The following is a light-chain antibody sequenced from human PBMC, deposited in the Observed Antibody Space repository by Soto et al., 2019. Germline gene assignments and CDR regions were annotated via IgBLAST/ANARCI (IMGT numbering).Light chain of an antibody. Sequence: QSALTQPASVSGSPGQSITISCTGTSSDVGDHNSVSWYQQQPGKAPKLMIYAVSNRPSGVSNRFSGSKSGNTASLTISGLQAEDEADYYCSSYTTSTTGIFGGGTKLTVL. J-gene: IGLJ2*01. CDR3: SSYTTSTTGI. CDR1: SSDVGDHNS. V-gene: IGLV2-14*03. CDR2: AVS.